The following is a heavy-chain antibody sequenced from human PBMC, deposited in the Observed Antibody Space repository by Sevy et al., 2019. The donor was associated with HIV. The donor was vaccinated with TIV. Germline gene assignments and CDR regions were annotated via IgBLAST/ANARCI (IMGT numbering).Heavy chain of an antibody. CDR3: AKSEWGNIGFCTRSSCYPFDY. Sequence: GGSLRLSCAASGLTFTSYAMSWVRQAPGKGLEWVSGISGSHGTPYYADSVKGRFTISRDNSKNTLYLQMSSLRAEDTAVYYCAKSEWGNIGFCTRSSCYPFDYWGQGTLVTVSS. D-gene: IGHD2-2*01. V-gene: IGHV3-23*01. CDR1: GLTFTSYA. CDR2: ISGSHGTP. J-gene: IGHJ4*02.